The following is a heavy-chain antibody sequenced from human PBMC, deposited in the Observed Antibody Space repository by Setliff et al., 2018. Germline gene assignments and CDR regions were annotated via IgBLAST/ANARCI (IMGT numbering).Heavy chain of an antibody. CDR1: GGSINNYY. CDR3: ASRNSDGGPEYFQH. D-gene: IGHD1-26*01. CDR2: VYSNVGT. V-gene: IGHV4-4*07. J-gene: IGHJ1*01. Sequence: PSETLSLTWTVSGGSINNYYWSWIRQPSGKGLEWIGRVYSNVGTNFNPSLKSRVTMSVDASKNQISLKLMSVTAAGTAVYYCASRNSDGGPEYFQHWGQGALVTVSS.